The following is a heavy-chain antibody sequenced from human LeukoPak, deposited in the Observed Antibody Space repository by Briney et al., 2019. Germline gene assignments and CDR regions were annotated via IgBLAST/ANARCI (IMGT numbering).Heavy chain of an antibody. V-gene: IGHV1-24*01. CDR3: ATVDMATIWFNY. CDR1: GYTLTELS. CDR2: FDPEDGET. D-gene: IGHD5-24*01. Sequence: ASLKVSCKVSGYTLTELSMHWVRQAPGKGRERMGGFDPEDGETIYAQKFQGRVTMTEDTSTDTAYMELSSLRSEDTAVYYCATVDMATIWFNYWGQGTLVTVSS. J-gene: IGHJ4*02.